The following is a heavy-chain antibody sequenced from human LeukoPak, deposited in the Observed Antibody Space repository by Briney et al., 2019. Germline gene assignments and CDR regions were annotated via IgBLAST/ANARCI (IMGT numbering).Heavy chain of an antibody. Sequence: GGSLRLSCAASGFTFSSYWMTWVRQAPGKGLEWVANIGEDGSEKYYVDSVKGRFTISRDNAKNSLYLQVNSLRAEDTAVYYCARGDYGDYGDFYYYGLDVWGQGTTVTVSS. D-gene: IGHD4-17*01. CDR1: GFTFSSYW. J-gene: IGHJ6*02. CDR2: IGEDGSEK. CDR3: ARGDYGDYGDFYYYGLDV. V-gene: IGHV3-7*01.